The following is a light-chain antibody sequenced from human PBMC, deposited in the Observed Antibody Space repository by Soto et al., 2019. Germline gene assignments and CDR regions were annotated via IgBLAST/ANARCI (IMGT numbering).Light chain of an antibody. CDR3: HQYADSPRT. J-gene: IGKJ1*01. CDR1: QSVGRNF. V-gene: IGKV3-20*01. CDR2: DAS. Sequence: EIVLTQSPDTLSLSPGERATLSCRASQSVGRNFIAWYQQKPGQAPRLVMYDASTRATDIPDRFSGSGSGTDFTLTISRLEPEDSAVDYCHQYADSPRTFGQGTKVEIK.